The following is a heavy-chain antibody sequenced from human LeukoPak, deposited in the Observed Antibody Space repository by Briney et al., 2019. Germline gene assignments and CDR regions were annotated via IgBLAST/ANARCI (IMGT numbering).Heavy chain of an antibody. CDR2: IRYDGSNK. D-gene: IGHD2-2*01. CDR1: GFTFSSYG. V-gene: IGHV3-30*02. CDR3: AKLESRDCSSTSCPLDY. Sequence: GGSLRLSCAASGFTFSSYGMHWVRQAPGKRLEWVAFIRYDGSNKYYADSVKGRFTISRDNSKNTLYLQMNSLRAEDTAVYYCAKLESRDCSSTSCPLDYWGQGTLVTVSS. J-gene: IGHJ4*02.